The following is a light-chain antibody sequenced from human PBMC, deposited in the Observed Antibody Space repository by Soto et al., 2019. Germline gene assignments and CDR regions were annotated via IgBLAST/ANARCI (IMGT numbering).Light chain of an antibody. Sequence: QSALTQPASVSGSPGQSITISCTGTRSDVGGYNFVSWYQQHPGKVPKLLIYDVTHRPSGVSNRFSASKSDNTASLTISGRQAEDEADYYFSSYTSTNTLVFGGGTKVTVL. J-gene: IGLJ2*01. V-gene: IGLV2-14*01. CDR1: RSDVGGYNF. CDR2: DVT. CDR3: SSYTSTNTLV.